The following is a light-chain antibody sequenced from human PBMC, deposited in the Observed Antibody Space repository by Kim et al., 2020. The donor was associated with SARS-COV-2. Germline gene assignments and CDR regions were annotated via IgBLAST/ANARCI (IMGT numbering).Light chain of an antibody. V-gene: IGKV3-20*01. Sequence: LSTGERATLSCRASQSVSNNYLAWYQHKPGQSPRLLIFGASNRATGIPDRFSGSGSGTDFTLTISRLEPEDFAVYFCHQYGRSPHSFGQGTKLEI. CDR2: GAS. CDR1: QSVSNNY. CDR3: HQYGRSPHS. J-gene: IGKJ2*03.